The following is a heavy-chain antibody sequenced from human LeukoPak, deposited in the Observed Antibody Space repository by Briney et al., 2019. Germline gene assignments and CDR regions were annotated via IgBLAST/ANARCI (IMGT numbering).Heavy chain of an antibody. CDR2: IKQDGSEK. V-gene: IGHV3-7*01. Sequence: GGSLRLSCAASGFTFSNAWMSWVRQAPGKGLEWVANIKQDGSEKYYVDSVKGRFTISRDNAKNSLYLQMNSLRAEDAAVYYCARVKGYYYYMDVWGKGTTVTVSS. J-gene: IGHJ6*03. CDR3: ARVKGYYYYMDV. CDR1: GFTFSNAW.